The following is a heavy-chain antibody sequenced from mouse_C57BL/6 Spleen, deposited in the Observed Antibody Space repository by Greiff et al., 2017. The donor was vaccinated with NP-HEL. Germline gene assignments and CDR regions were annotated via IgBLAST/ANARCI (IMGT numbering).Heavy chain of an antibody. V-gene: IGHV1-69*01. CDR1: GYTFTSSW. J-gene: IGHJ3*01. Sequence: QVQLQQPGAELVMPGASVKLSCKASGYTFTSSWMHWVKQRPGQGLEWIGEIDPSDSYTNYNQKFKGKSTLTVDKSSSTAYMQLSSLTSEDSAVYYCAREDGFAYWGQGTLVTVSA. CDR3: AREDGFAY. CDR2: IDPSDSYT.